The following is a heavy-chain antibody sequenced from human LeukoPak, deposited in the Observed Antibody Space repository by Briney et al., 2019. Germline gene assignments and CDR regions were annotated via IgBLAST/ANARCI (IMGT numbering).Heavy chain of an antibody. CDR3: ARDQGYGDYAFDI. D-gene: IGHD4-17*01. J-gene: IGHJ3*02. Sequence: SETLSLTCTVSGGSISSGSYYWSWIRQPAGKGLEWIGRVYTSGSTNYNPSLKSRVTISVDTSKNQFSLKLSSVTAADTAVYYCARDQGYGDYAFDIWGQGTMVTVSS. V-gene: IGHV4-61*02. CDR1: GGSISSGSYY. CDR2: VYTSGST.